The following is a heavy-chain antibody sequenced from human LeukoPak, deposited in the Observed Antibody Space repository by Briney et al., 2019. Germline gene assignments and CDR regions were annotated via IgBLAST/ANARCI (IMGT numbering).Heavy chain of an antibody. CDR1: GFTFSSYW. CDR3: AKDTDDILTGPETYFDY. V-gene: IGHV3-74*01. D-gene: IGHD3-9*01. J-gene: IGHJ4*02. CDR2: IASDGSST. Sequence: GGSLRLSCAASGFTFSSYWMNWVRQAPGKGLVWVSRIASDGSSTTYADSVKGRFSISRDNAKNMLYLQMNSLRAEDTALYYCAKDTDDILTGPETYFDYWGQGTLVTVSS.